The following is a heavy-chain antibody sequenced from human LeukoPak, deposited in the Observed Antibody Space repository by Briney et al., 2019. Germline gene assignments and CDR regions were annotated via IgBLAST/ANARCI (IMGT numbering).Heavy chain of an antibody. J-gene: IGHJ6*02. CDR2: IYYSGST. CDR3: AREDYYYDSSGGGQWYYYGMDV. CDR1: GGSISSYY. D-gene: IGHD3-22*01. Sequence: SETLSLTCTVSGGSISSYYWSWIRQPPGKGLEWMGYIYYSGSTNYNPSLKSRVTISVDTSKNQFSLKLSSVTAADTAVYYCAREDYYYDSSGGGQWYYYGMDVWGQGTTVTVSS. V-gene: IGHV4-59*01.